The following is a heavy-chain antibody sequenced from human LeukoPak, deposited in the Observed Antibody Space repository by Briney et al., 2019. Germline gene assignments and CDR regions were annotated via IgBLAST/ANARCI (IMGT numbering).Heavy chain of an antibody. D-gene: IGHD6-19*01. Sequence: PGGSLRLSCAASGFTFSNAWMSWVRQAPGKGLEWVGRIKSKTDGGTTDYAAPVKGRFTISRDDSKNTLYLQMNSLKTGDTAVYYCTTAGGWYGKALDYWGQGTLVTVSS. V-gene: IGHV3-15*01. J-gene: IGHJ4*02. CDR3: TTAGGWYGKALDY. CDR2: IKSKTDGGTT. CDR1: GFTFSNAW.